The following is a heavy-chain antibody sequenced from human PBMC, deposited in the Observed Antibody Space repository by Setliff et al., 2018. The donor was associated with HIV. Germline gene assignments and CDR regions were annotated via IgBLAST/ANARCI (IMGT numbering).Heavy chain of an antibody. CDR3: ARSVMTTTNYFDY. D-gene: IGHD4-4*01. CDR1: GDFISSSSYY. J-gene: IGHJ4*02. Sequence: PSETLSLTCTVFGDFISSSSYYWAWIRQPPGKGLEWIGEIYHSEYTNYNASLKSRVSMSVDKSKNQFSVKLTSVTAADTAVFYCARSVMTTTNYFDYWGQGTLVTVSS. V-gene: IGHV4-39*07. CDR2: IYHSEYT.